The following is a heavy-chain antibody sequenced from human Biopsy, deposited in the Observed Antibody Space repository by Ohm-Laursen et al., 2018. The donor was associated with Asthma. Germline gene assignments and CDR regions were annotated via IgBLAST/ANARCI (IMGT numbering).Heavy chain of an antibody. V-gene: IGHV1-69*13. D-gene: IGHD3-16*01. Sequence: ASVKVSCKPSGGTFRTYAFNWVRQAPGQGLEWMGGIIPMYGVPKVAQKFQGRVTITADESTSTAYMEMSSLRSEDTAVYYCARVDAIMISGDFYFYSGFDLWGQGTTVRVSS. J-gene: IGHJ6*02. CDR2: IIPMYGVP. CDR1: GGTFRTYA. CDR3: ARVDAIMISGDFYFYSGFDL.